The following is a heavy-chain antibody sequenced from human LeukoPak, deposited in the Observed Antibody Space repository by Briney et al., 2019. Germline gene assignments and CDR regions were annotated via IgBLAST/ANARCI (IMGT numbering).Heavy chain of an antibody. D-gene: IGHD1-26*01. V-gene: IGHV3-23*01. CDR2: ISGSGGNT. CDR3: ARVIVFRGYMDV. Sequence: GGSLRLSCAASGFTFSSYAMSWVRQAPGKGLEWVSGISGSGGNTYYADSVKGRFTISRDNAKNSLYLQMNSLRAEDTAVYYCARVIVFRGYMDVWGKGTTVTVSS. CDR1: GFTFSSYA. J-gene: IGHJ6*03.